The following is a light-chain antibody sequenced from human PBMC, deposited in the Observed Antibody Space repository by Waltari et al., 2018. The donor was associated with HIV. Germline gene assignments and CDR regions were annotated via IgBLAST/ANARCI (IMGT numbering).Light chain of an antibody. CDR1: SSDVGSYNV. J-gene: IGLJ1*01. CDR3: CSYAGSSTHV. CDR2: EVN. V-gene: IGLV2-23*02. Sequence: QSALTQPASVSGSPGQSITISCTGTSSDVGSYNVVSWYQQHPGKAPKLMLYEVNKRPAGVSNRFSGSKSGNTASLTISGLQAEDEADYHCCSYAGSSTHVFGTGTKVTVL.